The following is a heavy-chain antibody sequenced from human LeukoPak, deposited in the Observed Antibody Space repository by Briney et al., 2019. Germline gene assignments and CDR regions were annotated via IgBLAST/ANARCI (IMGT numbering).Heavy chain of an antibody. J-gene: IGHJ4*02. CDR1: GFTFSTYG. V-gene: IGHV3-30*03. CDR3: ARASIAVAATLYYFDY. CDR2: VSYDGSST. D-gene: IGHD6-19*01. Sequence: GESLRLSCAASGFTFSTYGMHWVRQAPGKGLEWVAVVSYDGSSTYYADSVKGRFTISRDNAKNSLYLQMNSLRAEDTALYYCARASIAVAATLYYFDYWGQGTLVTVSS.